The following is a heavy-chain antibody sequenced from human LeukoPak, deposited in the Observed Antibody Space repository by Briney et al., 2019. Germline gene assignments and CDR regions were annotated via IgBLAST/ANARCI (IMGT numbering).Heavy chain of an antibody. CDR3: ARDQGYSDAYYYYYYMDV. V-gene: IGHV1-2*02. CDR1: GYTFTGYY. J-gene: IGHJ6*03. CDR2: INPNSGGT. D-gene: IGHD4-11*01. Sequence: ASVKVSCKASGYTFTGYYMHWVRQAPGQGLEWMGWINPNSGGTNYAQKFQGRVTMTRDTSISTAYMELSRLRSDDTAVYYCARDQGYSDAYYYYYYMDVWGKGTTVTVSS.